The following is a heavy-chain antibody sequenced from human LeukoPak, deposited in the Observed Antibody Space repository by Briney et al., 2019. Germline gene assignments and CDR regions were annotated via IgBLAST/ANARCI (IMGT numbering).Heavy chain of an antibody. CDR1: GGSISSGDYY. CDR3: ARDRNYYDSSGYPDY. D-gene: IGHD3-22*01. J-gene: IGHJ4*02. V-gene: IGHV4-30-4*01. CDR2: IYYSGST. Sequence: SQTLSLTCTVSGGSISSGDYYWSWIRQPPGKGLEWIGYIYYSGSTYYNPSLKSRVTISVDTSKNQFSLKLSSVTAADTAVYYCARDRNYYDSSGYPDYWGQGTLVTVSS.